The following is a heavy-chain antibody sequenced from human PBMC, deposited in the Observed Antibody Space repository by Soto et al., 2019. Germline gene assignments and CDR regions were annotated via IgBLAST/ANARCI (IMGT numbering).Heavy chain of an antibody. D-gene: IGHD6-13*01. CDR3: TREAAAGTLDY. V-gene: IGHV1-18*01. CDR2: ISAYNGNT. CDR1: GYTFTSYG. J-gene: IGHJ4*02. Sequence: QVQLVQSGAEVKKPGASVKVSCKASGYTFTSYGISWVRQAPGQGLEWMGRISAYNGNTNYAQKLQGRVTMTTDTSTSTADMELRSLITDDTAVYYCTREAAAGTLDYWGQGTLVTVSS.